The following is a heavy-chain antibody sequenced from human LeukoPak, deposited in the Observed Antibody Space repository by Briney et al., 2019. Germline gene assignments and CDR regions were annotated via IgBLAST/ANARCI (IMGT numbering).Heavy chain of an antibody. D-gene: IGHD2-2*01. CDR2: ISSSSSYI. V-gene: IGHV3-21*01. CDR3: AGVGPGPLVPAADHLPDY. Sequence: GGSLRLSCAASGFTFSSYSMNWVRQAPGKGLEWVSSISSSSSYIYYADSVKGRFTISRDNAKNSLYLQMNSLRAEDTAVYYCAGVGPGPLVPAADHLPDYWGQGTLVTVSS. CDR1: GFTFSSYS. J-gene: IGHJ4*02.